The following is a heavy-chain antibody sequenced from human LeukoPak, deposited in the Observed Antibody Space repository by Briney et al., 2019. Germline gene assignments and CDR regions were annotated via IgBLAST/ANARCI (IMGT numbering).Heavy chain of an antibody. V-gene: IGHV4-59*08. CDR2: IYYSGST. Sequence: SENLSLNCTVSGGSISSYYWSWIRQPPGKGLEWIGYIYYSGSTNYNPSLKSRVTISLDTSKNQISLKLSSVTAADTAVYYCARHTTVVPPHYFDYWGQGTLVTVSS. D-gene: IGHD4-23*01. CDR3: ARHTTVVPPHYFDY. J-gene: IGHJ4*02. CDR1: GGSISSYY.